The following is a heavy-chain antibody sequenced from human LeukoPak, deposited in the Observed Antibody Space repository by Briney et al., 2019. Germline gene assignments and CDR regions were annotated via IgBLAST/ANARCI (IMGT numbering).Heavy chain of an antibody. D-gene: IGHD3-10*01. CDR1: GLTFSTSA. CDR2: ISGSGVTT. CDR3: AKMGSAPYYDHFDYFDY. V-gene: IGHV3-23*01. Sequence: GGSLRLSCGASGLTFSTSAMSWVRQAPGKGLEWVSGISGSGVTTYYADSVKGRFTISRDNSENTVYLQMDSLRAEDTALYYCAKMGSAPYYDHFDYFDYWGQGTLATVSS. J-gene: IGHJ4*02.